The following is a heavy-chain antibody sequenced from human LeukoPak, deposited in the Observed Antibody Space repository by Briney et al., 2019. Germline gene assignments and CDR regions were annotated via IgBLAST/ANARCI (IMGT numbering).Heavy chain of an antibody. CDR2: INPNSGGT. D-gene: IGHD6-19*01. J-gene: IGHJ5*02. V-gene: IGHV1-2*02. CDR3: ARECLVGWFDP. Sequence: ASVTVSCKASGYTFTSYYMHWVRQAPGQGLEWMGWINPNSGGTNYAQKFQGRVTMTRDTSISTAYMELSRLRSDDTAVYYCARECLVGWFDPWGQGTMVTVSS. CDR1: GYTFTSYY.